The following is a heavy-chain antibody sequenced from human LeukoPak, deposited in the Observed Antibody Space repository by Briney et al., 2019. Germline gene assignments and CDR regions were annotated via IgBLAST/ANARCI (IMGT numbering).Heavy chain of an antibody. CDR3: ARSEDIVVVPAATSYYMDV. V-gene: IGHV1-18*01. CDR1: GYTFTSYG. Sequence: ASVKVSCKASGYTFTSYGISWVRQAPGQGLEWMGWIRAYNGNTNYAQKLQGRVTMTTDTSTSTAYMELRSLRSEDTAVYYCARSEDIVVVPAATSYYMDVWGKGTTVTVSS. D-gene: IGHD2-2*01. J-gene: IGHJ6*03. CDR2: IRAYNGNT.